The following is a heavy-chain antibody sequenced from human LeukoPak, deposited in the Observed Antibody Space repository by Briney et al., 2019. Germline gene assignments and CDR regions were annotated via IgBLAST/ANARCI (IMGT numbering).Heavy chain of an antibody. CDR1: GFTFSTYA. Sequence: PGGSLRLSCSASGFTFSTYAMYWVRQAPGKGLEYVSSISANGGSISYADSVKGRFTISRNNSKNTLYLQMSSLRAEDTAVYYCVKSIAAASLDYWGQGTLVTVSS. D-gene: IGHD6-13*01. CDR3: VKSIAAASLDY. CDR2: ISANGGSI. V-gene: IGHV3-64D*06. J-gene: IGHJ4*02.